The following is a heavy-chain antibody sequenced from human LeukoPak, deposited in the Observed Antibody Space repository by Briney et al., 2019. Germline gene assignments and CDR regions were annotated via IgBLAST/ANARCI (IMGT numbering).Heavy chain of an antibody. CDR1: GVSISPYY. Sequence: PSETLSLTCTVPGVSISPYYWSWIRQPPGKGLEWIGYVYYSGGTNYNPSLKSPVTISVDTSKNQFSLRLTSVTAADTAVYYCARYSNNWFDPWGQGTLVTVSS. V-gene: IGHV4-59*01. CDR2: VYYSGGT. D-gene: IGHD2-21*01. J-gene: IGHJ5*02. CDR3: ARYSNNWFDP.